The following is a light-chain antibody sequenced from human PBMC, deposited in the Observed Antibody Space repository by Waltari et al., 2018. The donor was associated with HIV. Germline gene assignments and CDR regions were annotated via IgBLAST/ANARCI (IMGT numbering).Light chain of an antibody. CDR2: EAI. V-gene: IGLV2-23*01. Sequence: QSALTQPASVSGSPGQSITIPCPGTRSDFGNYNLVSWYQQHPGKAPKLIIYEAIKRPSGVSDRISGSKSASTASLTISGLQADDEADYFCSSYGGSSIWLFGGGTKLTVL. J-gene: IGLJ2*01. CDR1: RSDFGNYNL. CDR3: SSYGGSSIWL.